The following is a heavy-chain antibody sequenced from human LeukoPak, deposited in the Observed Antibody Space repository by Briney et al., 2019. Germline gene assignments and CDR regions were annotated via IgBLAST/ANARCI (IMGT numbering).Heavy chain of an antibody. J-gene: IGHJ4*02. V-gene: IGHV4-34*01. Sequence: SETLSLTCAVYGGSVSGYYWSWIRQPPGKGLEWIGEINHSGSTNYNPSLKSRVTISVDTSKNQFSLKLSSVTAADTAVYYCARSQLDCSSTSCYPHYFDYWGQGTLVTVSS. CDR2: INHSGST. CDR3: ARSQLDCSSTSCYPHYFDY. CDR1: GGSVSGYY. D-gene: IGHD2-2*01.